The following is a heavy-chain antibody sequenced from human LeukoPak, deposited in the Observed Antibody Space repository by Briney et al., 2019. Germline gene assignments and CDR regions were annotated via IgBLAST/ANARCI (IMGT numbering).Heavy chain of an antibody. CDR2: INPSGGST. D-gene: IGHD6-25*01. CDR3: ARVGVTAATADY. Sequence: ASVKVSCKASGYTFTSYYMHWVRQAPGQGLEWMGIINPSGGSTSYAQKFQGRLTMTSDTSASTVYMELNSLRSEDTAVYFCARVGVTAATADYWGQGTLVTVSS. CDR1: GYTFTSYY. V-gene: IGHV1-46*01. J-gene: IGHJ4*02.